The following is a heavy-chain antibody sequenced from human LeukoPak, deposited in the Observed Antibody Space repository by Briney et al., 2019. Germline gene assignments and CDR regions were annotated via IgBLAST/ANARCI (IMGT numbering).Heavy chain of an antibody. Sequence: PGGSLRLSCAASRFTFSNYAMHWVRQAPGKGLEHVSAISSNGGNTHYANSVKGRFTISRDNSKNTLYLQMGSLRAEDTAVYYCARDLNWETYWGQGTLVSVSS. D-gene: IGHD7-27*01. CDR1: RFTFSNYA. V-gene: IGHV3-64*01. CDR2: ISSNGGNT. J-gene: IGHJ4*02. CDR3: ARDLNWETY.